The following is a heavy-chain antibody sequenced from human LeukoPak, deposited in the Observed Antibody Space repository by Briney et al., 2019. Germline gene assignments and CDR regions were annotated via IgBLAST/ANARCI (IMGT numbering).Heavy chain of an antibody. V-gene: IGHV3-21*01. CDR3: ASHGDAFDI. CDR2: ISSSSSYI. J-gene: IGHJ3*02. Sequence: GGSLRLSCAASGFTFSSYSMNWVRQAPGKGLEWVSSISSSSSYIYYADSVKGPFTISRDNAKSSLYLQMNSLRAEDTAVYYCASHGDAFDIWGQGTMVTVSS. CDR1: GFTFSSYS.